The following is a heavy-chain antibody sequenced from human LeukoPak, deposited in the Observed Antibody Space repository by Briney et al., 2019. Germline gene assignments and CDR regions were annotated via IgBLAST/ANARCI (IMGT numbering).Heavy chain of an antibody. Sequence: SETLSLTCTVSGGSISSYYWSWIRQPAGKGLEWIGRIYTSGSTNYNPSLKSRVTMSVDTSKNQFSLKLSSVTAADTAVYYCATSLMGSGSYSGDYFDYWGQGTLVTVSS. J-gene: IGHJ4*02. D-gene: IGHD3-10*01. V-gene: IGHV4-4*07. CDR1: GGSISSYY. CDR3: ATSLMGSGSYSGDYFDY. CDR2: IYTSGST.